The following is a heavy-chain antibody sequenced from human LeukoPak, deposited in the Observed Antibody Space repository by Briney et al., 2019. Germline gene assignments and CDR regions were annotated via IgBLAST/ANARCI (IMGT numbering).Heavy chain of an antibody. Sequence: PGGSLRLSCAASGFTFSSHGMHWVRQAPGKGLEWVAVIWYDGSNEYYEDSVKGRFTISRDNSKNTLFLQMNALRAEDTAVYYCASLITVAGIIDYWGQGTLVTVSS. CDR2: IWYDGSNE. J-gene: IGHJ4*02. CDR1: GFTFSSHG. D-gene: IGHD6-19*01. CDR3: ASLITVAGIIDY. V-gene: IGHV3-33*01.